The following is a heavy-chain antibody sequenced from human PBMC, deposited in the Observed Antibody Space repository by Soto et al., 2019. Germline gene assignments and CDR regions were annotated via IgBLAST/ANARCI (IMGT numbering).Heavy chain of an antibody. CDR1: GGSFSGYY. CDR2: INHSGST. D-gene: IGHD6-13*01. V-gene: IGHV4-34*01. J-gene: IGHJ6*02. Sequence: PSETLSLTCAVYGGSFSGYYWSWIRQPPGKGLEWIGEINHSGSTNYNPSLKSRVTISVDTSKNQFSLKLSSVTAADTAVYYCARAAAAGTRLYYYYYYGMDVWGQGTTVTVSS. CDR3: ARAAAAGTRLYYYYYYGMDV.